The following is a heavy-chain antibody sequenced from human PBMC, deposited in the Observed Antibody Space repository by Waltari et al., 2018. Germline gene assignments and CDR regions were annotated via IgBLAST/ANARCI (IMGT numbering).Heavy chain of an antibody. J-gene: IGHJ4*02. CDR2: IYYSGST. D-gene: IGHD1-26*01. CDR1: GCSISSHY. Sequence: QVQLQESGPGLVKPSETLSLTCPVSGCSISSHYWSWIRQPPGKGLEWIGYIYYSGSTNYNPSLKSRVTISVDTSKNQFSLKLSSVTAADTAVYYCARAKWRDPALDYWGQGTLVTVSS. CDR3: ARAKWRDPALDY. V-gene: IGHV4-59*11.